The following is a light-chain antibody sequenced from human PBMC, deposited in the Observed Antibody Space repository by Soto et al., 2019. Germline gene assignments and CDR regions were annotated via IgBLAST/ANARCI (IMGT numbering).Light chain of an antibody. CDR2: EDN. Sequence: NFMLTQPHSVSGPARTTVTISCTRSSGSIAGNYVQWYQQRPGSCPCTVIYEDNQRHSGVAARFSGSIDSSSNSASLTISGVKTEGEADYYCHSYDGNICVFGRGTHLTVL. CDR1: SGSIAGNY. J-gene: IGLJ3*02. V-gene: IGLV6-57*01. CDR3: HSYDGNICV.